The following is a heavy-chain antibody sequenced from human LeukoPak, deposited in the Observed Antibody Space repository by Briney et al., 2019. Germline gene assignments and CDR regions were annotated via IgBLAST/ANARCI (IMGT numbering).Heavy chain of an antibody. J-gene: IGHJ5*02. CDR1: GGSISSYY. D-gene: IGHD3-3*01. Sequence: PSETLSLTCTVSGGSISSYYWSWIRQPPGKGLEWIGYIYYSGSTNYNPSLKSRVAISVDTSKNQFSLKLSSVTAADTAVYYCARDGVHDFWSGYYNRFDPWGQGTLVTVSS. CDR2: IYYSGST. CDR3: ARDGVHDFWSGYYNRFDP. V-gene: IGHV4-59*01.